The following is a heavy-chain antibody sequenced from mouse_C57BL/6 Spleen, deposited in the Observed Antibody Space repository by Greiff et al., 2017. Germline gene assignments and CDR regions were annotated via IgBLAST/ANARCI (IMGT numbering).Heavy chain of an antibody. CDR1: GYTFTSYW. CDR2: IDPSDSYT. V-gene: IGHV1-59*01. J-gene: IGHJ2*01. CDR3: ARTKSTTVVASFDY. D-gene: IGHD1-1*01. Sequence: QVQLQQSGAELVRPGTSVKLSCKASGYTFTSYWMHWVKQRPGQGLEWIGVIDPSDSYTNYNQKFKGKATLTVDTSSSTAYMQLSSLTSEDSAVYYCARTKSTTVVASFDYWGQGTTLTVSS.